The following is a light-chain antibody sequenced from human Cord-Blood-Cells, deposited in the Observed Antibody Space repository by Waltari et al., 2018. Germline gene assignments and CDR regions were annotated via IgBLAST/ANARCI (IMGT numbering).Light chain of an antibody. CDR3: QQYNNWPPYT. V-gene: IGKV3-15*01. CDR1: QSVSSN. CDR2: GAS. Sequence: EIVMTQSPATLSVSQGETATLSYRASQSVSSNLAWYQHKPGQAPRLLIYGASTRATGIPARFSGSGSGTEFTLTISSLQSEDFAVYYCQQYNNWPPYTFGQGTKLEIK. J-gene: IGKJ2*01.